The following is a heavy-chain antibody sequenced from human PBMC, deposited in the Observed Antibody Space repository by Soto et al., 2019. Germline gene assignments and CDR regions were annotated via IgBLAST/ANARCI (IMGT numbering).Heavy chain of an antibody. CDR1: GGTFSSYA. V-gene: IGHV1-69*13. J-gene: IGHJ5*02. Sequence: GASVKVSCKASGGTFSSYAISWVRQAPGQGLEWMGGIIPIFGTANYAQKFQGRVTITADESTSTAYMELSSLRSEDTAVYYCARDTGTSSWYFYVYHWFDPWGQGTLVTVSS. CDR3: ARDTGTSSWYFYVYHWFDP. CDR2: IIPIFGTA. D-gene: IGHD6-13*01.